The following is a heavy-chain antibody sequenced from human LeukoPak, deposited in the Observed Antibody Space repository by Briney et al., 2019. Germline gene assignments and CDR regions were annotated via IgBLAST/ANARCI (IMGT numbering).Heavy chain of an antibody. CDR1: GFTFSSYS. CDR2: MSSNSTYI. D-gene: IGHD6-19*01. V-gene: IGHV3-21*01. J-gene: IGHJ4*02. Sequence: GGSLRLSCAASGFTFSSYSMNWVRQAPGKGLEWVSYMSSNSTYIYYADSVKGRFTISRDDAKNSVYLQMNSLRAEDTAIYYCARDSAARGRYSVAGPFDSWGQGSLVTVSA. CDR3: ARDSAARGRYSVAGPFDS.